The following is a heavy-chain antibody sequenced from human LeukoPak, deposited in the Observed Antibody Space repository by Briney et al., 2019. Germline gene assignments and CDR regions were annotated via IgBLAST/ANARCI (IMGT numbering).Heavy chain of an antibody. V-gene: IGHV3-30*18. CDR1: GFSFISYG. CDR3: AKDHTAGYFDY. J-gene: IGHJ4*02. D-gene: IGHD2-2*02. Sequence: GGSLRLSCAASGFSFISYGMHWVRQAPGKGLEWVGVISDDGRRKDYADSVKGRFTISRDNSKNTLYLQMNSLRAEDTAVYYCAKDHTAGYFDYWGQGTLVTVSS. CDR2: ISDDGRRK.